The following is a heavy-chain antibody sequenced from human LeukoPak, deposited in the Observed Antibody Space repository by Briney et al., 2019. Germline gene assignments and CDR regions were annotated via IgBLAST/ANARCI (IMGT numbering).Heavy chain of an antibody. CDR3: ARDFGGYSSGFVYYYYGMDV. D-gene: IGHD6-19*01. J-gene: IGHJ6*02. CDR2: IIPILGIA. Sequence: ASVKVSCKASGGTFSSYAISWARQAPGQGLEWMGRIIPILGIANYAQKFQGRVTITADKSTSTAYMELSSLRSEDTAVYYCARDFGGYSSGFVYYYYGMDVWGQGTTVTVSS. CDR1: GGTFSSYA. V-gene: IGHV1-69*04.